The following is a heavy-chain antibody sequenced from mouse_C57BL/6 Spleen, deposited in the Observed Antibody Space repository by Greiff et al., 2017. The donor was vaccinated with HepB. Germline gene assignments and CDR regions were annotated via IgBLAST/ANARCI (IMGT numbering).Heavy chain of an antibody. V-gene: IGHV5-4*01. J-gene: IGHJ3*01. CDR3: ARDLATGTGFAY. Sequence: EVKLVESGGGLVKPGGSLKLSCAASGFTFSSYAMSWVRQTPEKRLEWVATISDGGSYTYYPDNVKGRFTISRDNAKNNLYLQMSHLKSEDTAMYYCARDLATGTGFAYWGQGTLVTVSA. CDR2: ISDGGSYT. D-gene: IGHD4-1*02. CDR1: GFTFSSYA.